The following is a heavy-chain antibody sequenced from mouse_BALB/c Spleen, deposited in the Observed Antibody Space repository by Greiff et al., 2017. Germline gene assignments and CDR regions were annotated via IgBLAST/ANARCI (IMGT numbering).Heavy chain of an antibody. J-gene: IGHJ2*01. CDR3: ARYRYDYYFDY. Sequence: EVQLQQSGPDLVKPSQSLSLTCTVTGYSITSGYSWRWIRQSPGNILEWVGYRHDSGTTNYNPSLKSRISSTRDTTKNQFFLKLNSVTTEDTATYCGARYRYDYYFDYWGQGTTLTVSS. V-gene: IGHV3-1*02. CDR1: GYSITSGYS. D-gene: IGHD2-14*01. CDR2: RHDSGTT.